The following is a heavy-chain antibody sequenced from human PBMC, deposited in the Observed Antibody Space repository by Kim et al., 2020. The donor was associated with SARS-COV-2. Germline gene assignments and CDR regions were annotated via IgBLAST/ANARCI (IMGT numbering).Heavy chain of an antibody. CDR3: TTNADFRFDY. D-gene: IGHD4-17*01. V-gene: IGHV3-73*01. Sequence: GGSLRLSCAASAFTFSASSMHWVRQASGRGLEWVGRIRNKAGNYATTYAASLKDRLTISRDDSKNTAYLQMNSLKTEDTAVYYCTTNADFRFDYWGQGILVTVSS. CDR2: IRNKAGNYAT. CDR1: AFTFSASS. J-gene: IGHJ4*02.